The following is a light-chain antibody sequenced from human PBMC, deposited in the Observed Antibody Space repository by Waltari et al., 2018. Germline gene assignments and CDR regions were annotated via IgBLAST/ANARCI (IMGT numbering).Light chain of an antibody. J-gene: IGLJ3*02. CDR1: RSAVGRYTL. CDR3: SSYAGSYTWV. CDR2: DVT. Sequence: QSALTQPRSVSGSPGQSVTISCTGTRSAVGRYTLVSWYQQPPGKAPQLMIYDVTQRPSGVPHRFSGSKSGNTASLTISGLQPEDEADYYCSSYAGSYTWVFGGGTKLTVV. V-gene: IGLV2-11*01.